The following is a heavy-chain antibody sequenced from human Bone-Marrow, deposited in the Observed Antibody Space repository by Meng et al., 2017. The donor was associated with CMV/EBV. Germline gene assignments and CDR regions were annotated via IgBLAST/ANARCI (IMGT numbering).Heavy chain of an antibody. CDR1: GGSISSSSYY. J-gene: IGHJ3*02. V-gene: IGHV4-61*01. CDR2: IYYSGST. CDR3: ARVFTSFAFDI. Sequence: GSLRLSCTVSGGSISSSSYYWSWIRQPPGKGLEWIGYIYYSGSTNYNPSLKSRVTISVDTSKNQFSLKLSSVTAADTAVYYCARVFTSFAFDIWGQGTMVTVSS. D-gene: IGHD1-26*01.